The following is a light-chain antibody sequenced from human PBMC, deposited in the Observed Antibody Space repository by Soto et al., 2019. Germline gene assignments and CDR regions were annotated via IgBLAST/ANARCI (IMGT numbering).Light chain of an antibody. CDR1: QRLVYSDGNTY. CDR2: KVS. Sequence: VMTQSPLSLSVTLGQPASISCRSGQRLVYSDGNTYLNCFHQRPGQSPRRLIYKVSNRDSGVPDRFSGSGSGTDFTLKISRVEAEDVGVYYCMQNNHFGQGTKLEIK. CDR3: MQNNH. J-gene: IGKJ2*01. V-gene: IGKV2-30*01.